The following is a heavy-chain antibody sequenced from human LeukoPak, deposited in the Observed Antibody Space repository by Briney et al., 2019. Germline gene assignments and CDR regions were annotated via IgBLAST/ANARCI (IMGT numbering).Heavy chain of an antibody. CDR1: GFTFSSYW. CDR2: INPDGSTT. J-gene: IGHJ4*02. V-gene: IGHV3-74*01. Sequence: QTGGSLRLSCAASGFTFSSYWMHWVRQAPGKGLVWVSSINPDGSTTNYADSVQGRFTISRDNAKNMLYLQMNSLRAEDTAVCYCVRDLRESDFWGQGTLVTVSS. CDR3: VRDLRESDF.